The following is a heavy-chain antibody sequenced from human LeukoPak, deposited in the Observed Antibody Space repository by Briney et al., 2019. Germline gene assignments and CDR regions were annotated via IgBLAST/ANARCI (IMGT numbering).Heavy chain of an antibody. Sequence: ASVKVSCKASGYTFTSYAMHWVRQAPGQRFEWMGWINAGNGNTKYSQKFQGRVTITRDTSASTAYMELSSLRSEDTAVYYCARSGGTSSPIDYWGQETLVTVSS. D-gene: IGHD2-2*01. V-gene: IGHV1-3*01. CDR3: ARSGGTSSPIDY. CDR1: GYTFTSYA. CDR2: INAGNGNT. J-gene: IGHJ4*02.